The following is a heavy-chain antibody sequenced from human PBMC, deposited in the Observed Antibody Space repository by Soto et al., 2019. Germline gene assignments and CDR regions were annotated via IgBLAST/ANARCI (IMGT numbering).Heavy chain of an antibody. CDR1: GGSISSGGYY. D-gene: IGHD3-10*01. V-gene: IGHV4-31*03. CDR2: IYYSGST. J-gene: IGHJ4*02. CDR3: ARHSMVRGATHYFDY. Sequence: SETLSVTCTVSGGSISSGGYYWSCIRQHPGKGLEWIGYIYYSGSTYYNPSLKSRVTISVDTSKNQFSLKLSSVTAADTAVYYCARHSMVRGATHYFDYWGQGTLVTVSS.